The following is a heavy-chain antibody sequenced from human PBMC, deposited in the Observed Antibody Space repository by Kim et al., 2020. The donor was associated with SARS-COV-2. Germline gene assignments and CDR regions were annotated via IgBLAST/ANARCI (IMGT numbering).Heavy chain of an antibody. CDR2: INPSGGST. J-gene: IGHJ4*02. V-gene: IGHV1-46*01. D-gene: IGHD2-15*01. Sequence: ASVKVSCKASGYTFTSYYMHWVRQAPGQGLEWMGIINPSGGSTSYAQKFQGRVTMTRDTSTSTVYMELSSLRSEDTAVYYCARDLSGIVVVVAAPGDYWGQGTLVTVSS. CDR3: ARDLSGIVVVVAAPGDY. CDR1: GYTFTSYY.